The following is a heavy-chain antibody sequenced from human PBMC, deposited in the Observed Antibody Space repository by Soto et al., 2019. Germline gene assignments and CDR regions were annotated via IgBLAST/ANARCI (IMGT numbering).Heavy chain of an antibody. CDR2: INPNSGGT. J-gene: IGHJ4*02. V-gene: IGHV1-2*02. CDR1: GYTFTGYY. CDR3: ARGYRPYSNHLPPDY. Sequence: ASVKVSCKXSGYTFTGYYMHWVRQAPGQGLEWMGWINPNSGGTNYAQKFQGRVTMTRDTSISTAYMELSRLRSDDTAVYYCARGYRPYSNHLPPDYWGQGTLVTVSS. D-gene: IGHD4-4*01.